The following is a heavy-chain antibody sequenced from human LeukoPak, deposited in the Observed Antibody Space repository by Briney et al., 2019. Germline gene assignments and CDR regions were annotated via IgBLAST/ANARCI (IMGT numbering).Heavy chain of an antibody. CDR1: GGSINSYY. CDR2: IYTSGST. CDR3: ARGTYYYDSSGYPFDY. J-gene: IGHJ4*02. Sequence: PSETLSLTCTVSGGSINSYYWSWIRQPAGKGLEWIGRIYTSGSTNYNPSLKSRVTISVDTSKNQFSLKLSSVTAADTAVYYCARGTYYYDSSGYPFDYWGQGTLVTVSS. D-gene: IGHD3-22*01. V-gene: IGHV4-4*07.